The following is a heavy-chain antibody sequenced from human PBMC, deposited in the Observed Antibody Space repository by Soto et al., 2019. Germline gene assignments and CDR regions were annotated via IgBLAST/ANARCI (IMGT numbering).Heavy chain of an antibody. V-gene: IGHV4-59*08. Sequence: PSETLSLTCTVSGGSISSYYWSWIRQPPGKGLEWIGYIIYSGSTNYNPSLKSRVTISVDTSKNQFSLKLSSVTAADTAVYYCARRDRYCSGGSCFPGAFDIWGQGTMVTVSS. D-gene: IGHD2-15*01. CDR1: GGSISSYY. CDR2: IIYSGST. CDR3: ARRDRYCSGGSCFPGAFDI. J-gene: IGHJ3*02.